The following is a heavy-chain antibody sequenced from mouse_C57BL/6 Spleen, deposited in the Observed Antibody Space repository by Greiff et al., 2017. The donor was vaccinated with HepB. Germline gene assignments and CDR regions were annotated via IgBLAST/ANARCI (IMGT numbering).Heavy chain of an antibody. CDR1: GFTFCDYY. J-gene: IGHJ1*03. CDR2: INYDGSST. CDR3: ARGYYGSKGYFDV. Sequence: VESEGGLVQPGSSMKLSCTASGFTFCDYYMAWVRQVPEKGLEWVANINYDGSSTYYLDSLKSRFIISRDNAKNILYLQMSSLKSEDTATYYCARGYYGSKGYFDVWGTGTTVTVSS. V-gene: IGHV5-16*01. D-gene: IGHD1-1*01.